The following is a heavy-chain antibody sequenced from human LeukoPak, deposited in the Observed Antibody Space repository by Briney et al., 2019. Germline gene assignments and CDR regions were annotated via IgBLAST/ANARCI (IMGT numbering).Heavy chain of an antibody. CDR1: GFTFNGFA. J-gene: IGHJ4*02. D-gene: IGHD6-13*01. CDR3: AKEQLVVAISFDY. V-gene: IGHV3-23*01. CDR2: ISGSGGST. Sequence: GGSLRLSCAASGFTFNGFAMSWVRQAPGKGLEWVSAISGSGGSTYYADSVKGRFTISRDNSKNTLYLQMNSLRAEDTAVYYCAKEQLVVAISFDYWGQGTLVTVSS.